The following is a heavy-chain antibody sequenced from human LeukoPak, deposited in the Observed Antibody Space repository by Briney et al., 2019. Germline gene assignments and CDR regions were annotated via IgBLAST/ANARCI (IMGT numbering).Heavy chain of an antibody. V-gene: IGHV3-23*01. Sequence: GGSLRLSCAASGFTLNNYALTWVRQTQGRGLECVSAISGDGVSPYYADSVRGRLTISRDNSKNTLYLQMSSLRVEDTAVYFCARDPGAFPYFFDCWGQGTLVTVSS. J-gene: IGHJ4*02. CDR3: ARDPGAFPYFFDC. D-gene: IGHD4/OR15-4a*01. CDR1: GFTLNNYA. CDR2: ISGDGVSP.